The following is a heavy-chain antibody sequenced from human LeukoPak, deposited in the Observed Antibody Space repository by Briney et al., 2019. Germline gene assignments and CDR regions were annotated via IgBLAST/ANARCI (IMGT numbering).Heavy chain of an antibody. J-gene: IGHJ3*02. CDR2: ISDTGGST. D-gene: IGHD5-12*01. CDR1: GFTFSNYA. CDR3: AKRSSAYNAFDI. Sequence: GGSLRLSCAASGFTFSNYAMSWVRQAPGKGLEWVSGISDTGGSTYYADSVKGRFTISRDNSKNTLYLQMNSLRAEDTAVYYCAKRSSAYNAFDIWGQGTMVTVSS. V-gene: IGHV3-23*01.